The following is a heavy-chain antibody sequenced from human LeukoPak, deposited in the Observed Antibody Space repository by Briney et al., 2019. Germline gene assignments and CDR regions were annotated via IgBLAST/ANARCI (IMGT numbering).Heavy chain of an antibody. Sequence: PSETPSLTCTVSGGSISSNSYYCIWVRHHPGKGLEWIGSIYYSGTTYYNPSLKSRLTISLDTSKNQFSLKLSSVTAADTAVYYCARDQIGTTPYFDYWGQGTLVTVSS. CDR3: ARDQIGTTPYFDY. CDR2: IYYSGTT. J-gene: IGHJ4*02. V-gene: IGHV4-31*03. CDR1: GGSISSNSYY. D-gene: IGHD1-1*01.